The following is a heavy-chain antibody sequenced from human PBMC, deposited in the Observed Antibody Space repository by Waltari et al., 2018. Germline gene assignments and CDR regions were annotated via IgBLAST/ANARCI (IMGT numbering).Heavy chain of an antibody. CDR2: ISGSGGST. J-gene: IGHJ4*02. CDR1: GFTFSSYA. V-gene: IGHV3-23*01. D-gene: IGHD2-15*01. Sequence: EVQLLESGGGLVQPGGSLRLSCAASGFTFSSYAMSWVRQAPGKGLEWVSAISGSGGSTYYADSVKGRFTISRDNSKNTLYLKMNSLRAEDTAVYYCAKIKGVAGAFDYWGQGTLVTVSS. CDR3: AKIKGVAGAFDY.